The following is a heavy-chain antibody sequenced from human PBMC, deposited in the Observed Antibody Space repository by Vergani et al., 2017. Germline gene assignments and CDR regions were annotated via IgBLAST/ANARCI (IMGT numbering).Heavy chain of an antibody. CDR2: IYPGDSDT. J-gene: IGHJ2*01. Sequence: EVQLVQSEAEVKKPGESLKISCKGSGYSFTSYWIAWVRQLPGKGLEWMGIIYPGDSDTRYSPSFQGQVTISADKSISTAYLQWSSLKASDTAMYYCARRDYYDSSGYYSGWYFDLWGRGTLVTVSS. D-gene: IGHD3-22*01. CDR3: ARRDYYDSSGYYSGWYFDL. CDR1: GYSFTSYW. V-gene: IGHV5-51*01.